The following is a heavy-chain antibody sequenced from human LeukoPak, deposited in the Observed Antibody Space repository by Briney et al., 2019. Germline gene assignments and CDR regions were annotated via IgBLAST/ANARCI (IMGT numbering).Heavy chain of an antibody. CDR2: ISSSGSTI. Sequence: GGSLRLSCAASGFTFSDYYMSWIRQAPGKGLEWVSYISSSGSTIYYADSVKGRFTISRDNAKNSLYLQMNSLGAEDTAVYYCARDRPPYYYYYMDVWGKGTTVTVSS. CDR1: GFTFSDYY. CDR3: ARDRPPYYYYYMDV. V-gene: IGHV3-11*01. J-gene: IGHJ6*03. D-gene: IGHD6-6*01.